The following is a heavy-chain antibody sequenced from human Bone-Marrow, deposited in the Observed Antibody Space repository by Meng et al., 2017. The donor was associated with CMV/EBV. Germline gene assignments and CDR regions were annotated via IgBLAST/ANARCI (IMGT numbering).Heavy chain of an antibody. CDR2: ISSSGSTI. CDR1: GFTFSDYY. D-gene: IGHD2-15*01. CDR3: ARSAGGRYCSGGSCPTYYYYGMEV. Sequence: GGSLRLSCAASGFTFSDYYMSWIRQAPGKGLEWVSYISSSGSTIYYADSVKGRFTISRDNAKNSLYLQMNSLRAEDTAVYYCARSAGGRYCSGGSCPTYYYYGMEVWGQGTTVTVSS. V-gene: IGHV3-11*04. J-gene: IGHJ6*02.